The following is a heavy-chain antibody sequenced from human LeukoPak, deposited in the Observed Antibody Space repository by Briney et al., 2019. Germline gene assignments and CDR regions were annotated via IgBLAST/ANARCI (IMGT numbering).Heavy chain of an antibody. CDR2: IWFDGSNQ. D-gene: IGHD3-22*01. V-gene: IGHV3-33*06. CDR1: GFTFSNYG. Sequence: GGSLRLSCAASGFTFSNYGMHWVRQAPGKGLEWVAVIWFDGSNQYYADSVKGRFTISRDNSKNTLYLQMSSLRAEDTAVYYCAKDDTSASDIDYWGQGTLVTVSS. CDR3: AKDDTSASDIDY. J-gene: IGHJ4*02.